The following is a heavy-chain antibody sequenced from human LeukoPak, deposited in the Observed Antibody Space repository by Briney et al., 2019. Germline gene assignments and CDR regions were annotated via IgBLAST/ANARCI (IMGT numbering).Heavy chain of an antibody. CDR2: INPNSGGT. J-gene: IGHJ3*02. CDR3: ARCSTPHWIFDAFDI. Sequence: ASVKVSCKASVYTFTGHYMHWVRQAPGQGPGWMGWINPNSGGTNYAQKFQGRVTMTRDTSISTAYMELSGLRSDDTAVYYCARCSTPHWIFDAFDIWGQGTMVTVSS. D-gene: IGHD1-1*01. V-gene: IGHV1-2*02. CDR1: VYTFTGHY.